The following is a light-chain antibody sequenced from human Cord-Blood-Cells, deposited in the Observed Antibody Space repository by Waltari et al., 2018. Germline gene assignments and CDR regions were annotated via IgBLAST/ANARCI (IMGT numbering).Light chain of an antibody. Sequence: EIVMTQSPATLSVSPGERATLSCRASQSVSSNLAWYQQKPGQAPRLLIYGASTRATSIPAMFSGSGSGTEFTLTISSLQSEDFAVYYCQQYNNWPMYTFGQGTKLEIK. J-gene: IGKJ2*01. V-gene: IGKV3-15*01. CDR3: QQYNNWPMYT. CDR2: GAS. CDR1: QSVSSN.